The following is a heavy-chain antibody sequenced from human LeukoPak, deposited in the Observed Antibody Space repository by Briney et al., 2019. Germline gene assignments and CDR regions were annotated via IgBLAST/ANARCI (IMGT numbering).Heavy chain of an antibody. V-gene: IGHV4-61*02. CDR3: ARVQPMFISRPHFDS. D-gene: IGHD6-13*01. J-gene: IGHJ4*02. CDR2: ISTSGST. CDR1: GGSITSGRYY. Sequence: SSETLSLTCTVSGGSITSGRYYWSWIRQPAGKGLEWIGRISTSGSTNYNPSLKSRVTISLDMSKNQFSLKLNSVTAADTAVYYCARVQPMFISRPHFDSWGQGTLVTVSS.